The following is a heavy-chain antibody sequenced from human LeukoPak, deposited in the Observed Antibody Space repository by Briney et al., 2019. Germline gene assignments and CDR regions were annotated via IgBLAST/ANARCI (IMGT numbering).Heavy chain of an antibody. CDR3: ARGYYSSSSGWFDP. CDR1: GGTFSSYA. Sequence: ASVKVSCKASGGTFSSYAISWVRQAPGQGLEWMGRIIPILGIANYVQKFQGRVTITADKSTSTAYMELSSLRSEDTAVYYCARGYYSSSSGWFDPWGQGTLVTVS. V-gene: IGHV1-69*04. D-gene: IGHD6-6*01. J-gene: IGHJ5*02. CDR2: IIPILGIA.